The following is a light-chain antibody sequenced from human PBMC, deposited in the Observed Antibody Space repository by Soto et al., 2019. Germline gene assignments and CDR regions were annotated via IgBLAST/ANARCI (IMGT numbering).Light chain of an antibody. CDR3: QQYNNWPPVT. J-gene: IGKJ3*01. CDR1: QSVSSD. CDR2: GAS. V-gene: IGKV3-15*01. Sequence: EIVMTQSPATLSVSQGERATLSCRASQSVSSDLAWYQQKPGQAPRLLIYGASTRATGFPAGFSGSGSGTEFTLTISSLQSEDSAVYYCQQYNNWPPVTFGPGTKVDI.